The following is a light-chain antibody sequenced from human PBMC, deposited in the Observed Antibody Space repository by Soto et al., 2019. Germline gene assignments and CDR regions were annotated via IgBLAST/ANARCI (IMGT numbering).Light chain of an antibody. Sequence: EIVMTQSPATLSVSPGERATLSCRASQTVSTSLAWYQQKPGQAPRLLIYGASARATGIPDRFSGSGSGTDFTLTISRLEPEDFAVYYCQQYGSSPDTFGQGTRLEIK. CDR2: GAS. CDR1: QTVSTS. J-gene: IGKJ5*01. V-gene: IGKV3-20*01. CDR3: QQYGSSPDT.